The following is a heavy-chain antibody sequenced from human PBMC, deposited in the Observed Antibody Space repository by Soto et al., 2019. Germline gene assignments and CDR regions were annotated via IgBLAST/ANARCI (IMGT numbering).Heavy chain of an antibody. CDR3: VRDRGDRSGYLFDF. CDR2: LYSDDNT. Sequence: EVRLVESGGGLVQPGGSLRLSCTASGFTVSSNSMNWVRQAPGKGLEWVSVLYSDDNTYYADSVKGRFTIFRDISKNTVYLHMNRLRVEDTAVYFCVRDRGDRSGYLFDFWGQGNLVTVSS. D-gene: IGHD3-22*01. CDR1: GFTVSSNS. V-gene: IGHV3-66*01. J-gene: IGHJ4*02.